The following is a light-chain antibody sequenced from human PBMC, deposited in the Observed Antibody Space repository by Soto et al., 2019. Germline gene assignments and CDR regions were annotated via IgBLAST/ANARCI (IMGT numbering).Light chain of an antibody. J-gene: IGLJ1*01. CDR1: SSNIGSNY. Sequence: QSVLTQPPSASGTPGQRVTISCSGSSSNIGSNYVYWYQQLPGTAPKLLIYSHNQRPSGVPDRVSGSKSGTSASLAISGLRSEDEAEYYCAAWDDSLSGYVFGTGTKLTVL. V-gene: IGLV1-47*02. CDR2: SHN. CDR3: AAWDDSLSGYV.